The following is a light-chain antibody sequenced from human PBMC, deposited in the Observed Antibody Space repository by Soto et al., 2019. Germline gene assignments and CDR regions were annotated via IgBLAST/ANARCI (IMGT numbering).Light chain of an antibody. Sequence: DIQMTQSPSSVPASLGERVTSTCRASQGISSWLAWYQQKPGKAPKLLIYAASSLQSGVPSRFSGSGSGTDFTLTISSLQPEDFATYYCLQDYNYPYTFGQGTKVDIK. CDR3: LQDYNYPYT. CDR1: QGISSW. V-gene: IGKV1D-12*01. J-gene: IGKJ2*01. CDR2: AAS.